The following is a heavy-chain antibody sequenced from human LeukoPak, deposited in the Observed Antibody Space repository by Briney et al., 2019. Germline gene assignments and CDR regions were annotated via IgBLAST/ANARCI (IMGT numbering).Heavy chain of an antibody. J-gene: IGHJ4*02. CDR2: IKGGGGDP. V-gene: IGHV3-23*01. D-gene: IGHD4-11*01. CDR1: GFTFSTYA. CDR3: AKGGHDFSPFYR. Sequence: GGSLRLSCAASGFTFSTYAMGWVRQAPGKGLEWVSGIKGGGGDPFYADSVKGRFTISRDNSKNTLFLQLHSLRAEDSAVYYCAKGGHDFSPFYRWGQGTLVTVSA.